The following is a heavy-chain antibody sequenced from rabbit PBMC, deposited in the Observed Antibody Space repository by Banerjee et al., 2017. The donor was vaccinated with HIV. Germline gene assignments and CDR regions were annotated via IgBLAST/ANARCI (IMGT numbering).Heavy chain of an antibody. CDR3: ARDPYPSSGGYGGGFNL. CDR1: GFSFSSNA. Sequence: QQQLEESGGGLVKHEGSLTLTCTASGFSFSSNAMCWVRQAPGKGLEWIACIYAGGSGSTYYASWAKGRFTISKTSSATVTLQMTSLTAADTATYFCARDPYPSSGGYGGGFNLWGPGTLVTVS. V-gene: IGHV1S45*01. CDR2: IYAGGSGST. D-gene: IGHD1-1*01. J-gene: IGHJ4*01.